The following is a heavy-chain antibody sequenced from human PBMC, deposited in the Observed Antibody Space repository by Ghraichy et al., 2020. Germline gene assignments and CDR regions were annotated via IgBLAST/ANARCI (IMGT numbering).Heavy chain of an antibody. CDR1: GITFSNYA. D-gene: IGHD3-22*01. CDR3: AKCQASVVIASDAFDI. CDR2: ISGSGVNT. V-gene: IGHV3-23*01. J-gene: IGHJ3*02. Sequence: GGSLRLSCAASGITFSNYAMSWVRQAPGRGLEWVSAISGSGVNTYYADSVKGRFTISRDNSKNTVFLQMNSLRVEDTAEYYCAKCQASVVIASDAFDIWGQGTLVTVSS.